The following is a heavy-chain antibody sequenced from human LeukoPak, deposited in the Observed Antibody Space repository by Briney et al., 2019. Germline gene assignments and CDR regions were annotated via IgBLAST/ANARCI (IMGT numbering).Heavy chain of an antibody. J-gene: IGHJ4*02. Sequence: PGGSXXLSCAASGFTFSSYXXXXXXXAXGKXLXXXXXXSGXXXXXYYXXXXXXXXXXXXDNSKNTLYLQMNSLRAEDTAVYYXAPNMATIDYWGQGTLVTVSS. CDR2: XSGXXXXX. D-gene: IGHD5-24*01. CDR1: GFTFSSYX. CDR3: APNMATIDY. V-gene: IGHV3-23*01.